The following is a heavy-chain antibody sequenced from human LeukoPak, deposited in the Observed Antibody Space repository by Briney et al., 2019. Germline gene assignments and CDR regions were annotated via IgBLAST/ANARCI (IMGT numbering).Heavy chain of an antibody. Sequence: SETLSLTCTVSGASVNSRNYFWGWIRQPPGKGLEWIASISYRGSTSYSPSLKSRLTISLDPSNNHFSLDLTSVTAADTAVYYCARRDLTYYESWSGGHYAMDVWGQGTTVIVSS. D-gene: IGHD3-3*01. CDR3: ARRDLTYYESWSGGHYAMDV. V-gene: IGHV4-39*02. CDR2: ISYRGST. CDR1: GASVNSRNYF. J-gene: IGHJ6*02.